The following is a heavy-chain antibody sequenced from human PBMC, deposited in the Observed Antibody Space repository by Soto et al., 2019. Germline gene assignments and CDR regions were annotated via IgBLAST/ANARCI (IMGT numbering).Heavy chain of an antibody. Sequence: EVQLVESGGGLVQPGRSLRLSCAATGFTFDDYAMYWVRQAPGKGLEWVSGISWNGGTILYADSVKGRFTTSRDNAENSVYLQMNSLRAEDTALYYCARRIIVLGSSTPNWCFDLWGRGTLVTVSS. D-gene: IGHD2-15*01. V-gene: IGHV3-9*01. CDR1: GFTFDDYA. CDR2: ISWNGGTI. J-gene: IGHJ2*01. CDR3: ARRIIVLGSSTPNWCFDL.